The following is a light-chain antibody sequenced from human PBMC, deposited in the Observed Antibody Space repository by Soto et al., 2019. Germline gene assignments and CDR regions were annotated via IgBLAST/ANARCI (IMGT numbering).Light chain of an antibody. CDR3: KQRSNWPPIT. CDR1: QSVSSY. Sequence: IVLTLSPATMSLSPGERATLSCRASQSVSSYLAWYQQKPGPAPRLLIYDASNRATCIPARFRGSGSWTDFTLTISCLEPEGFAVYYCKQRSNWPPITFGQGTRLEMK. J-gene: IGKJ5*01. CDR2: DAS. V-gene: IGKV3-11*01.